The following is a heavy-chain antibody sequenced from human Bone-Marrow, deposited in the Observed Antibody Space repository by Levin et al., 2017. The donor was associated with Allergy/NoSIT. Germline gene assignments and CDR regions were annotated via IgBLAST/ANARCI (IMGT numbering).Heavy chain of an antibody. CDR2: VNHSGST. J-gene: IGHJ4*02. D-gene: IGHD6-25*01. V-gene: IGHV4-34*01. CDR1: GGSFSGYF. Sequence: SETLSLTCAVYGGSFSGYFWNWIRQPPGKGLEWIGEVNHSGSTIYNPSLKSRVTISIDTSNNQFSLKLSSVTAADTAVYFCARHRSDDAAAAFDCWGQGALVTVSS. CDR3: ARHRSDDAAAAFDC.